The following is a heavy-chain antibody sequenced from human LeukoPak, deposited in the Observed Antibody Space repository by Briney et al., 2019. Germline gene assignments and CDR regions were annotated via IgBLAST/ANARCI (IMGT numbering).Heavy chain of an antibody. J-gene: IGHJ4*02. V-gene: IGHV1-46*01. CDR2: INPSGGST. CDR1: GYTFTSYY. CDR3: ARTYSSSDEFDY. Sequence: GASVKVSCKASGYTFTSYYIHWVRQAPGQGLEWMGIINPSGGSTTYAQKFQGRVAMTRDTSTSGVYMEVSSLRSEDTAVYYCARTYSSSDEFDYWGQGTLVTVSS. D-gene: IGHD6-13*01.